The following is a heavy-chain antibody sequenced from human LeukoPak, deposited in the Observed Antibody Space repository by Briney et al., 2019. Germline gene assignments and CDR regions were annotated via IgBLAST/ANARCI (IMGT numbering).Heavy chain of an antibody. CDR2: ITGSGGST. J-gene: IGHJ4*02. CDR1: GFTFSSYV. V-gene: IGHV3-23*01. Sequence: GGSLRLSCAASGFTFSSYVVTWVRQAPGKGLEWVSGITGSGGSTYYADSVKGRFTISRDNSKNTLYLQMNSLRAEDTAVYYDFWSGYLTRLLYFDYWGQGTLVTVSS. CDR3: FWSGYLTRLLYFDY. D-gene: IGHD3-3*01.